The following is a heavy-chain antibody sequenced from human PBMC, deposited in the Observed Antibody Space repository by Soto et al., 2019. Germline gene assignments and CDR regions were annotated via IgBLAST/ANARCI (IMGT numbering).Heavy chain of an antibody. J-gene: IGHJ4*02. CDR2: ISSSSSTI. V-gene: IGHV3-48*01. Sequence: GESLKISCAASGFTFSSYSMNWVRQAPGKGLEWVSYISSSSSTIYYADSVKGRFTISRDNAKNSLYLQMNSLRAEDTAVYYCASRYCSSTSCHRDYWGQGTLVTVSS. CDR3: ASRYCSSTSCHRDY. D-gene: IGHD2-2*01. CDR1: GFTFSSYS.